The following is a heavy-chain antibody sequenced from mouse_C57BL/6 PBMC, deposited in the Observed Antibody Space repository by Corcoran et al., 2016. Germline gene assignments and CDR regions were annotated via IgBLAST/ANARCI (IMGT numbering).Heavy chain of an antibody. V-gene: IGHV9-3*01. J-gene: IGHJ4*01. Sequence: QIPLVQSGPELKKPGETVKISCKASGYTFTTYGVSWVKQAPGKGLKWMGWINTYSGVPTYADDFKGRFAFSLETSASTAYLQINNLKNEDTATYFCARGGTYDGSSPIYYAMDYWGQGTSVTVSS. CDR2: INTYSGVP. CDR3: ARGGTYDGSSPIYYAMDY. CDR1: GYTFTTYG. D-gene: IGHD1-1*01.